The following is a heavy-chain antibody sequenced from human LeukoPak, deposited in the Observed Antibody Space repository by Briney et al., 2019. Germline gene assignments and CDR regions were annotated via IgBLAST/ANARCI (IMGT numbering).Heavy chain of an antibody. D-gene: IGHD1-1*01. CDR1: GFSFSSYA. Sequence: GGSLRLSCAASGFSFSSYAMSWVRQAPGKGLEWVSVISGGTTSTYYADSVKGRFTISRDNSKNILYLQMDSLRAEDTAVYHCAKDVKTMTDLDSWGQGTLVTVSS. CDR3: AKDVKTMTDLDS. J-gene: IGHJ4*02. CDR2: ISGGTTST. V-gene: IGHV3-23*01.